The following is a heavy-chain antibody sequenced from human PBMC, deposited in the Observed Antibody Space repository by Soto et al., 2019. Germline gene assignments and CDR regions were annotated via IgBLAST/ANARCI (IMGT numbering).Heavy chain of an antibody. V-gene: IGHV7-4-1*02. Sequence: ASVKVSCKASGYTFTSYAMNWVRQAPGQGLEWMRWINTNTGNPTYAQGFTGRFVFSLDTSVSTAYLQISSLKAEDTDVYYCARDTAPDAFDIWGQGTMVTVSS. CDR3: ARDTAPDAFDI. CDR2: INTNTGNP. CDR1: GYTFTSYA. D-gene: IGHD5-18*01. J-gene: IGHJ3*02.